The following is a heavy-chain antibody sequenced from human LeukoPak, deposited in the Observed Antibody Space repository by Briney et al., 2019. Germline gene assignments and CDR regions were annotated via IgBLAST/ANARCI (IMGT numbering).Heavy chain of an antibody. CDR1: GGTFSRYT. J-gene: IGHJ5*02. V-gene: IGHV1-46*03. CDR3: ARAGYCSSTSCYGNRAYDP. CDR2: INPSGGST. D-gene: IGHD2-2*01. Sequence: ASVKVSCKASGGTFSRYTISWVRQAPGQGLEWMGIINPSGGSTSYAQKFQGRVTMTRDTSTSTVYMELSSLRSEDTAVYYCARAGYCSSTSCYGNRAYDPWGQGTLVTVSS.